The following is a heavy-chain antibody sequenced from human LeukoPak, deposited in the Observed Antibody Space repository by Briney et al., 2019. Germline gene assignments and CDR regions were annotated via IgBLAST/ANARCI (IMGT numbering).Heavy chain of an antibody. J-gene: IGHJ4*02. CDR3: ARVPPYLGVDY. Sequence: PGGSLRLSCGASSFTFSSYVMSWVRQAPGKGLEWVAVIAYDGKTTYYADSVKGRFTISRDDSKNILYLQMNSLRAEDTAVYYCARVPPYLGVDYWGQGTLVTVSS. CDR2: IAYDGKTT. D-gene: IGHD2/OR15-2a*01. V-gene: IGHV3-30*03. CDR1: SFTFSSYV.